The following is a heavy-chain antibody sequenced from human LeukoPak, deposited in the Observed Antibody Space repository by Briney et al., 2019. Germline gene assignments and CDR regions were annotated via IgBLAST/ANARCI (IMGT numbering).Heavy chain of an antibody. Sequence: GGSLRLSPAPSLYTSSSYWTHSVRQAPRKGLVWGSRINMDGSSTSYTDSVKGRFTISRDNAKNTLYLQMNSMRAEDTAVYYCARDRDDSSGYYVWGQGTLVTVSS. V-gene: IGHV3-74*01. CDR3: ARDRDDSSGYYV. D-gene: IGHD3-22*01. J-gene: IGHJ4*02. CDR2: INMDGSST. CDR1: LYTSSSYW.